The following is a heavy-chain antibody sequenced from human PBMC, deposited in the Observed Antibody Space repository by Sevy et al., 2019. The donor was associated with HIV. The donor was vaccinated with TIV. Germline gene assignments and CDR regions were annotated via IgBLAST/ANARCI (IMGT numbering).Heavy chain of an antibody. Sequence: ASVKVSCKASGYTFTGYYMHWGRQAPGQGLEWMGWINPYRGGTNYAQKFQGRVTMTRDTSISTAYMGLSSLRSDDTAVYYCARDPAYYDFWSGYYTGWFDPWGQGTLVTVSS. J-gene: IGHJ5*02. CDR3: ARDPAYYDFWSGYYTGWFDP. CDR2: INPYRGGT. V-gene: IGHV1-2*02. D-gene: IGHD3-3*01. CDR1: GYTFTGYY.